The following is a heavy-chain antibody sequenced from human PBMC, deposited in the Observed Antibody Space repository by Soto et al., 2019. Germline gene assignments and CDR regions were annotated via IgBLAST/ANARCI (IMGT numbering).Heavy chain of an antibody. CDR3: ARVDAAAGTLWFDP. CDR2: IIPIFGTA. J-gene: IGHJ5*02. CDR1: GGTFSSYA. D-gene: IGHD6-13*01. Sequence: AASVKVSCKASGGTFSSYAISWVRQAPGQGLEWMGGIIPIFGTANYAQKFQGRVTITADESTSTAYMELSSLRSEDTAVYYCARVDAAAGTLWFDPWGQGTLVTVSS. V-gene: IGHV1-69*13.